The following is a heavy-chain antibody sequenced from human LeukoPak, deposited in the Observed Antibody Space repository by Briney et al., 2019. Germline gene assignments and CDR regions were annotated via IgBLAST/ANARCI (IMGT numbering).Heavy chain of an antibody. CDR3: ARVGGWDYFDY. Sequence: ASVKVSCKASGYTFSSYYMHWVRQAPGQGVEWMGIINPSGGSTSYAQKFQGRVTMTRDMSTSTVYMELSSLRSEDTAVYYCARVGGWDYFDYWCQGTLVTVSS. D-gene: IGHD6-19*01. CDR2: INPSGGST. J-gene: IGHJ4*02. CDR1: GYTFSSYY. V-gene: IGHV1-46*01.